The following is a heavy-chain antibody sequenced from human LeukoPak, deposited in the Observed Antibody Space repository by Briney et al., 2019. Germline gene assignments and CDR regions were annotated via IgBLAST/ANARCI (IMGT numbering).Heavy chain of an antibody. V-gene: IGHV1-69*05. J-gene: IGHJ6*03. CDR2: IIPIFGTA. Sequence: SVKVSCKASGGTFSSYAISWVRQAPGQGLEWMGGIIPIFGTANYAQKFQGGVTITTDESTSTAYMGLSSLRSEDTAVYYCARAPATAETYYYYYMDVWGKGTTVTVSS. D-gene: IGHD2-21*02. CDR1: GGTFSSYA. CDR3: ARAPATAETYYYYYMDV.